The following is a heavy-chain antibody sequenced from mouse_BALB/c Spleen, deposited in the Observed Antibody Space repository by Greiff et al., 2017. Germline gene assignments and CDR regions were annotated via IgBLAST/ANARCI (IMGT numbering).Heavy chain of an antibody. V-gene: IGHV4-1*02. J-gene: IGHJ1*01. Sequence: EVMLVESGGGLVQPGGSLKLSCAASGFDFSRYWMSWVRQAPGKGLEWIGEINPDSSTINYTPSLKDKFIISRDNAKNTLYLQMSKVRSEDTALYYCARPSYYGSIYWYFDVGGAGTTVTVSS. CDR3: ARPSYYGSIYWYFDV. D-gene: IGHD1-1*01. CDR1: GFDFSRYW. CDR2: INPDSSTI.